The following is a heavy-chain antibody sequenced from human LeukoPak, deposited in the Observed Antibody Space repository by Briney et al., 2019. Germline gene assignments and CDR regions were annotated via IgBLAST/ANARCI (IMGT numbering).Heavy chain of an antibody. D-gene: IGHD6-13*01. CDR2: IYYSGST. CDR3: ARGGSSWSPDAFDI. CDR1: GGSLSGYY. J-gene: IGHJ3*02. V-gene: IGHV4-59*01. Sequence: SETLSLTCGVYGGSLSGYYWSWIRQPPGKGLEWIGYIYYSGSTNYNPSLKSRVTISVDTSKNQFSLKLSSVTAADTAVYYCARGGSSWSPDAFDIWGQGTMVTVSS.